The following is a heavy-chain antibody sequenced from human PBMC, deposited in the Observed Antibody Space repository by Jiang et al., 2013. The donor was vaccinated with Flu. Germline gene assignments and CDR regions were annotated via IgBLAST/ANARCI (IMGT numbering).Heavy chain of an antibody. CDR1: GGSFSGYY. CDR3: ASKEQPLLVDY. V-gene: IGHV4-34*01. D-gene: IGHD2-8*02. Sequence: LLKPSETLSLTCAVYGGSFSGYYWSWIRQPPGKGLEWIGEINHSGSTNYNPSLKSRVTIPVDTSKNQFSLKLSSVTAADTAVYYCASKEQPLLVDYWGQGTLVTVSS. CDR2: INHSGST. J-gene: IGHJ4*02.